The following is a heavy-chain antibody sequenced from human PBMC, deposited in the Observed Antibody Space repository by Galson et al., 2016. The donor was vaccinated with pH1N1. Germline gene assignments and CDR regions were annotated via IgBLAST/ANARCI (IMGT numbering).Heavy chain of an antibody. CDR2: IYWDDDK. CDR3: ARNGYGDYVGYFDY. CDR1: GFSLSISGVG. J-gene: IGHJ4*02. V-gene: IGHV2-5*02. Sequence: PALVKPTQTLTLTCTFSGFSLSISGVGVGWIRQPPGKALEWLALIYWDDDKRYSPSLKSRLTITKDTSKNQVVLTMTNMDPVDTATYYCARNGYGDYVGYFDYWGQGTLVTVSS. D-gene: IGHD4-17*01.